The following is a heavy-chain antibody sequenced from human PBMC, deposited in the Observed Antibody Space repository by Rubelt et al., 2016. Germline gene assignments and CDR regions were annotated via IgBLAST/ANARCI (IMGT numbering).Heavy chain of an antibody. J-gene: IGHJ4*02. CDR2: ISSSSSHI. Sequence: RAPGKGLEWVASISSSSSHIYYADSVKGRFTISRDNAKTSVYLQMNSLRAEDTAVYYCARDYSSSWIDYWGQGTLVTVSS. CDR3: ARDYSSSWIDY. V-gene: IGHV3-21*01. D-gene: IGHD6-13*01.